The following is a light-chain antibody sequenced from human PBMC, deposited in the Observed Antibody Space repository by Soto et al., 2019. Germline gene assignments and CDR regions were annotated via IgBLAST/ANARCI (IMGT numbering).Light chain of an antibody. CDR3: QQYNTWTWT. CDR1: QSVSSSY. V-gene: IGKV3-20*01. CDR2: GAS. Sequence: DILLTHSPGTLSLSPGDGATLSCRASQSVSSSYLAWYQQKPGQPPRLLMYGASTWASGIPVRFSGRGSGTDFTLTISSLQSEDFAIYYCQQYNTWTWTFGQGTKVDI. J-gene: IGKJ1*01.